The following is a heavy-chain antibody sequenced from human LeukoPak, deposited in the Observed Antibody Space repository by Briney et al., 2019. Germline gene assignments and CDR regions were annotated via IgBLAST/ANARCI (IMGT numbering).Heavy chain of an antibody. J-gene: IGHJ4*02. CDR3: AKDEIRPAYLFDY. Sequence: SGGSLRLSCAASGFTFSSYAMSWVRQAPGKGLEWVSAISGSGGSTYYADSVKGRFTISRDNSKNTLYLQMNSLRAEDTAVYHCAKDEIRPAYLFDYWGQGTLVTVSS. CDR2: ISGSGGST. D-gene: IGHD3-16*01. CDR1: GFTFSSYA. V-gene: IGHV3-23*01.